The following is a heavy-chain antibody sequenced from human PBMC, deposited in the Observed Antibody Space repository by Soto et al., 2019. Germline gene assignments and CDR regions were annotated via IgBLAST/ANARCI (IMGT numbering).Heavy chain of an antibody. Sequence: EVQLVQSGAEVKKPGKSLKISCKVSGYRFTNHWIAWVRQMPGKGLEWVGIIFPADSDTRYGPSFQGQVTISADESTSTAYVKWSSLKASDTATYYCARHEGGSYFAYWGQGTLVSVSS. CDR3: ARHEGGSYFAY. CDR2: IFPADSDT. CDR1: GYRFTNHW. D-gene: IGHD1-26*01. J-gene: IGHJ4*02. V-gene: IGHV5-51*01.